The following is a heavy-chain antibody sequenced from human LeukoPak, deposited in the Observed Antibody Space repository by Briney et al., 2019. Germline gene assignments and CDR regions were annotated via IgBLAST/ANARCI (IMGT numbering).Heavy chain of an antibody. D-gene: IGHD4-17*01. CDR2: ISSSGSTT. Sequence: GGSLRLSCAASGFTFSSYAMSWVRQAPGKGLEWVSYISSSGSTTYYADSVKGRFTISRDNAKNSLYLQMNSLRAEDTAVYYCARGLYGDYVFDYWGQGTLVTVSS. CDR3: ARGLYGDYVFDY. CDR1: GFTFSSYA. V-gene: IGHV3-48*04. J-gene: IGHJ4*02.